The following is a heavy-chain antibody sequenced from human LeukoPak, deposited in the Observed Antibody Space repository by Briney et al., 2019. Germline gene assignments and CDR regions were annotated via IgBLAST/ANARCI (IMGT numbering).Heavy chain of an antibody. CDR1: GFTLSSYA. CDR3: ARSFFSSSWYPDY. Sequence: GRSLRLSCAASGFTLSSYAMHWVRQAPGKGLEWVAVISYDGSNKYYADSVKGRFTISRDNSKNTLYLQMNSLRAEDTAVYYCARSFFSSSWYPDYWGQGTLVTVSS. J-gene: IGHJ4*02. V-gene: IGHV3-30-3*01. CDR2: ISYDGSNK. D-gene: IGHD6-13*01.